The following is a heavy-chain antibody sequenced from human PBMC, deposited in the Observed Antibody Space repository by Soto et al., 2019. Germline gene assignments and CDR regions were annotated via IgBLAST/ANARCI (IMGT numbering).Heavy chain of an antibody. CDR2: ISGNSDAA. Sequence: EVQLLESGGGLVQPGGSLRLSCAASGFPFSTSAMNWVRQAPGKGLEWVSIISGNSDAAHYAESVKGRFTSSRDNSKNILYLQMNSLRAEDTAVYYCGKYSGAYPVYNGMNVWGHGTTVTVSS. J-gene: IGHJ6*02. D-gene: IGHD1-26*01. CDR1: GFPFSTSA. V-gene: IGHV3-23*01. CDR3: GKYSGAYPVYNGMNV.